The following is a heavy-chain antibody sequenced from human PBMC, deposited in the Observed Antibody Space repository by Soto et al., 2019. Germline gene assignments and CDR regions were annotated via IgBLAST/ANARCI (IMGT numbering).Heavy chain of an antibody. V-gene: IGHV1-2*02. CDR2: INPLSGDT. CDR1: GYTFIHYF. CDR3: TRDQITYELNNHYGDFDY. Sequence: VASVKVSCKTSGYTFIHYFVHWVRQAPGQGLEWVGWINPLSGDTNLAQKFQGRVTLTRVKSIGTVYMEVNRLSSDDTAIYYCTRDQITYELNNHYGDFDYWGQGTMVTVSS. J-gene: IGHJ4*02. D-gene: IGHD3-10*01.